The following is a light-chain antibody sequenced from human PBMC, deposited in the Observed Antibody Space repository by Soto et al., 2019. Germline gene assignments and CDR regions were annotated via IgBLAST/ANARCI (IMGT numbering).Light chain of an antibody. J-gene: IGKJ5*01. V-gene: IGKV3-11*01. Sequence: EIVLTQSPATLSLSPGERATLSCSASPSVTNFLAWYQQKPGQAPRLLIYGAFNRATGIPARFSGSGSGTDFTLTISSLEPEDSAIYYCQQRNIWPPVTFGQGTRLEI. CDR3: QQRNIWPPVT. CDR1: PSVTNF. CDR2: GAF.